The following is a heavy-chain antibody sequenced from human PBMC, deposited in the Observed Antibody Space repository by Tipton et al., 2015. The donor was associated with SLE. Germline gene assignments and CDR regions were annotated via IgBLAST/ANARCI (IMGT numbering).Heavy chain of an antibody. CDR1: GFTFSSYA. V-gene: IGHV3-30-3*01. CDR2: ISYDGSNK. Sequence: SLRLSCAASGFTFSSYAMHWVRQAPGKGLEWVAVISYDGSNKYYPDSVKGRFTISRDNSKNTLYLQMNSLRAEDTAVYYCARSYSSWHFYYFDYWGQGTLVTVSS. CDR3: ARSYSSWHFYYFDY. D-gene: IGHD6-13*01. J-gene: IGHJ4*02.